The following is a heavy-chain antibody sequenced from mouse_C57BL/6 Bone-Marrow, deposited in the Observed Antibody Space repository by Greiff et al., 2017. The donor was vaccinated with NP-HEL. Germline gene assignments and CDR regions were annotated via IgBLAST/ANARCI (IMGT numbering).Heavy chain of an antibody. V-gene: IGHV1-42*01. J-gene: IGHJ2*01. CDR1: GYSFTGYY. Sequence: EVQLQQSGPELVKPGASVKISCKASGYSFTGYYMNWVKQSPEKSLEWIGEINPSTGGTTYNQKFKAKATLTVDKSSSTAYMQLKSLTSEDSADYYCARERVTLDYWGKGTTLTVSS. CDR2: INPSTGGT. CDR3: ARERVTLDY. D-gene: IGHD2-2*01.